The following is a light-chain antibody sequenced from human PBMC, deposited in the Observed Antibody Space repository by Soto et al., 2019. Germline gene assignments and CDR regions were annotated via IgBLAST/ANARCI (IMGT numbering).Light chain of an antibody. J-gene: IGKJ1*01. CDR2: LGS. CDR3: LQDYDFPRT. V-gene: IGKV2-28*01. Sequence: DIVMTQSPLSLPVTPGEPASISCRSSQSLLHSNGNNYLEWYLQKPGQSPQLLIYLGSSRASGVPDRFSGSGSGTDFTLTISSLQPEDFATYYCLQDYDFPRTFGQGTKVDIK. CDR1: QSLLHSNGNNY.